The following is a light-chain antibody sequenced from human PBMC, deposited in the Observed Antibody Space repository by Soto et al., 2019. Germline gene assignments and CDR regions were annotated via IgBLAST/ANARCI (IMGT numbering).Light chain of an antibody. CDR1: QSLLYSDGNTF. V-gene: IGKV2D-29*01. CDR3: MQSIQVPLT. Sequence: DIVMTQTPLSLSVTPGQPASISCKSSQSLLYSDGNTFLYWYLQKPGQPPQLLMYEVSKRFSGVXEXXSGSGSGTNFTLKISRVEAEDVGVYYCMQSIQVPLTFGGGTTVEIK. J-gene: IGKJ4*01. CDR2: EVS.